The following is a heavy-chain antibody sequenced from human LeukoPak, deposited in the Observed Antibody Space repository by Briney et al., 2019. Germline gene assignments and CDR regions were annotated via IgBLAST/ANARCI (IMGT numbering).Heavy chain of an antibody. CDR2: ISSSGSTI. J-gene: IGHJ3*02. CDR1: GFTFSDYY. CDR3: AKYYYGSGSYYNDDAFDI. Sequence: GGSLRLSCAASGFTFSDYYMSWIRQAPGKGLEWVSYISSSGSTIYYADSVTGRFTISRDNSKHTLYLQMNSLRAEDTAVYYCAKYYYGSGSYYNDDAFDIWGQGTMVTVSS. V-gene: IGHV3-11*01. D-gene: IGHD3-10*01.